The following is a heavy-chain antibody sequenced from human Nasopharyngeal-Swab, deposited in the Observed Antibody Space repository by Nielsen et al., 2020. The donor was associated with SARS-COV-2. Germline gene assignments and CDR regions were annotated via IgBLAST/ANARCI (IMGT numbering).Heavy chain of an antibody. CDR3: ARLGTESYHYYSLDV. D-gene: IGHD1-1*01. V-gene: IGHV3-21*01. Sequence: GGSLRLSRVTSGFTFNMYSMHWVRQAPGKGLEWVSSISSSSNYIYYGDSVKGRFTISRDNTQKSLYLEMNSLRVEDTAVYYCARLGTESYHYYSLDVWGQGTTVTVSS. J-gene: IGHJ6*02. CDR1: GFTFNMYS. CDR2: ISSSSNYI.